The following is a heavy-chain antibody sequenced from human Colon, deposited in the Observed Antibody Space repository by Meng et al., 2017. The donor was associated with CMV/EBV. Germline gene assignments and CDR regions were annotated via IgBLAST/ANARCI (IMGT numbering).Heavy chain of an antibody. CDR1: FTFDAYP. J-gene: IGHJ4*02. CDR3: ARGNYYYGSGSYSFFDH. V-gene: IGHV3-43*01. CDR2: ITWDGGIT. Sequence: FTFDAYPMHWVRQSPGKGLEWVSLITWDGGITYYADSMKGRFTISRDNSKNSMYLQMNSLRTEDTGLYYCARGNYYYGSGSYSFFDHWGQGTLVTVSS. D-gene: IGHD3-10*01.